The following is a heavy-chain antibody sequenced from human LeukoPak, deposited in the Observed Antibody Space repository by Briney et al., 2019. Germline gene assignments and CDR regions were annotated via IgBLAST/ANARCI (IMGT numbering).Heavy chain of an antibody. J-gene: IGHJ4*02. CDR2: IYYSGST. Sequence: SETLSLTCTVSGGSISSSSYYWGWIRRPPGKGLEWIGSIYYSGSTYYNPSLKSRVTISVDTSKNQFSLKLSSVTAADTAVYYCASRGANYYFDYWGQGTLVTVSS. CDR1: GGSISSSSYY. D-gene: IGHD3-10*01. V-gene: IGHV4-39*07. CDR3: ASRGANYYFDY.